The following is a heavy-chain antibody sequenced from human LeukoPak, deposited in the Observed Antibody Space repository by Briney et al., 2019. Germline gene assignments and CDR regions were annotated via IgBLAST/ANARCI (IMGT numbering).Heavy chain of an antibody. J-gene: IGHJ6*03. V-gene: IGHV4-59*11. CDR3: ARGPDSSSWYYYYYYMDV. Sequence: SETLSLTCTVSGGSISSHYWSWIRQPPGKGLEWIGYIYHSGSTNYNPSLKSRVTISVDTSKNQFSLKLSSVTAADTAVYYCARGPDSSSWYYYYYYMDVWGKGTTVTVSS. CDR2: IYHSGST. CDR1: GGSISSHY. D-gene: IGHD6-13*01.